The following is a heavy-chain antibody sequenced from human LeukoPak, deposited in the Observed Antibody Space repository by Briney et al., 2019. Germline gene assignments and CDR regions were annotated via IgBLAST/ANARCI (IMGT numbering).Heavy chain of an antibody. CDR2: IRYDGSNK. V-gene: IGHV3-30*02. J-gene: IGHJ4*02. CDR3: AKDRDWVVSSYFDY. CDR1: GFTFSSYA. Sequence: GGSLRLSCAASGFTFSSYAMHWVRQAPGKGLEWVAFIRYDGSNKYYADSVKGRFTISRDNSKNTLYLQMNSLRAEDTAVYYCAKDRDWVVSSYFDYWGQGTWSPSPQ. D-gene: IGHD2-15*01.